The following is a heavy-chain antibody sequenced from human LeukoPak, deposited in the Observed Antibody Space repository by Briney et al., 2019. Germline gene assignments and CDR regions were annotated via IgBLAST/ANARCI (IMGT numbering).Heavy chain of an antibody. CDR3: ARDSWGDYGSFDY. J-gene: IGHJ4*02. Sequence: LAGGSLRLSCAASGFTFSSHWMSWVRQAPGKGLEWVANIKQDGSEKYYVDSVKGRFTISRDNAKNSLYLQMNSLRAEDTAVYYCARDSWGDYGSFDYWGQGTLVTVSS. V-gene: IGHV3-7*01. D-gene: IGHD4-17*01. CDR1: GFTFSSHW. CDR2: IKQDGSEK.